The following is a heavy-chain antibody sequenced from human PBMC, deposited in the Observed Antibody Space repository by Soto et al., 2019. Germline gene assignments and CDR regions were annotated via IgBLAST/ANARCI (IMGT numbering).Heavy chain of an antibody. V-gene: IGHV4-34*01. Sequence: SETLSLTCAVYGGSFSGYYWSWIRQPPGKGLEWIGEINHSGSTNYNPSLKSRVTISVDTSKNQFSLKLSSVTAADTAVYYCATAVGYYFDYWGQGTLVTVSS. J-gene: IGHJ4*02. D-gene: IGHD2-15*01. CDR1: GGSFSGYY. CDR3: ATAVGYYFDY. CDR2: INHSGST.